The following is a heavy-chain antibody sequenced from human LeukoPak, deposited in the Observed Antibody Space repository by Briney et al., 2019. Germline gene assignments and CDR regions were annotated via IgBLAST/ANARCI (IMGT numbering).Heavy chain of an antibody. CDR1: GYTFTSYY. D-gene: IGHD3-10*01. CDR2: INPSGGST. Sequence: ASVKVSCKASGYTFTSYYMHWVRQAPGQGLEWMGIINPSGGSTSYAQKFQGRVTITADESTSTAYMELSSLRSEDTAVYYCARDPTSGYYGSGIQRAFDIWGQGTMVTVSS. CDR3: ARDPTSGYYGSGIQRAFDI. V-gene: IGHV1-46*01. J-gene: IGHJ3*02.